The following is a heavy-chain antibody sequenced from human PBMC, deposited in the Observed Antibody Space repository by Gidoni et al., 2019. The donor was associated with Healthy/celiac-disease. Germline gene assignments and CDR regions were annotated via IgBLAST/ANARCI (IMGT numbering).Heavy chain of an antibody. V-gene: IGHV3-23*01. D-gene: IGHD3-10*01. CDR1: GFAFSSDA. Sequence: EVQRLESGGGSVQPGGSLRLACAASGFAFSSDAMGWVRQAPGKGLGWVSAISGSGGSTYYADSVKGRFTISRDNSKNTLYLQMNSLRAEYTAVYYCAKGDYGSGSPGRVWGQGPLVTVSS. CDR3: AKGDYGSGSPGRV. J-gene: IGHJ4*02. CDR2: ISGSGGST.